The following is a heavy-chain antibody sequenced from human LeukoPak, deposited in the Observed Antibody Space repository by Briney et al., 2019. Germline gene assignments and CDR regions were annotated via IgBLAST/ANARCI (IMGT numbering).Heavy chain of an antibody. Sequence: GGSLRLSCAASGFTFSNYWMHWVRQDPGKVLVWVSRINSDGSSTSYADSVKGRFTISRDNAKNTLYLQMNSLRAEDTAVYYCARVGAAAGTLGYWGQGTLVTVSS. CDR2: INSDGSST. CDR3: ARVGAAAGTLGY. J-gene: IGHJ4*02. V-gene: IGHV3-74*01. D-gene: IGHD6-13*01. CDR1: GFTFSNYW.